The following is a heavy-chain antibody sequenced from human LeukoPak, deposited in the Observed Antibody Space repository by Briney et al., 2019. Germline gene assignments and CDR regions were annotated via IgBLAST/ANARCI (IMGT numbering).Heavy chain of an antibody. V-gene: IGHV6-1*01. CDR2: TYYRSKWYN. CDR3: AREDTGSGSYYPYYYYYMDV. CDR1: GDSVSSNSAA. Sequence: SQTLSLTCAISGDSVSSNSAAWNWIRQSPSRGLEWLGRTYYRSKWYNDYAVSVKSRITINPDTFKNQFSLQLNSVTPEDTAVYYCAREDTGSGSYYPYYYYYMDVWGKGTTVTVSS. D-gene: IGHD3-10*01. J-gene: IGHJ6*03.